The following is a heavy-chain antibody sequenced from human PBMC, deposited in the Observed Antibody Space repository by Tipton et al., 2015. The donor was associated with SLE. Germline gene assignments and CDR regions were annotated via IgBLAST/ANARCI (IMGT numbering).Heavy chain of an antibody. Sequence: GSLRLSCAASGFTFSSYAMSWVRQAPGKGLEWVANIKQDGSEKYYVDSVKGRFTISRDNAKNSLYLQMNSLRAEDTAVYYCARGARGFGSSWYGGDFDYWGQGTLVTVSS. CDR3: ARGARGFGSSWYGGDFDY. CDR1: GFTFSSYA. CDR2: IKQDGSEK. J-gene: IGHJ4*02. V-gene: IGHV3-7*04. D-gene: IGHD6-13*01.